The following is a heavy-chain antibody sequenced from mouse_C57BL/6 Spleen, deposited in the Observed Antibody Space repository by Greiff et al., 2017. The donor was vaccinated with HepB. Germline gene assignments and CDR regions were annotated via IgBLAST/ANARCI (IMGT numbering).Heavy chain of an antibody. J-gene: IGHJ2*01. CDR1: GFTFSSYG. CDR3: ARHADSSYVDY. D-gene: IGHD1-1*01. V-gene: IGHV5-6*01. Sequence: EVQVVESGGDLVKPGGSLKLSCAASGFTFSSYGMSWVRQTPDKRLEWVATISSGGSYTYYPDSVKGRFTISRDNAKNTLYLQMSSLKSEDTAMYYCARHADSSYVDYWGKGTTLTVSS. CDR2: ISSGGSYT.